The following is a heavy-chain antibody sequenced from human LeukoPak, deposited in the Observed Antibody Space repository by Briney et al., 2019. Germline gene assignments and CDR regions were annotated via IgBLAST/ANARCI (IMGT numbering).Heavy chain of an antibody. CDR2: IIPIFGTA. V-gene: IGHV1-69*13. J-gene: IGHJ4*02. CDR1: GGTFSSYA. CDR3: ARDLPNYYDSSPFDY. Sequence: SVKVSCTASGGTFSSYAISWVRQAPGQGLEWMGGIIPIFGTANYAQKFQGRVTITADESTSTAYMELSSLRSEDTAVYYCARDLPNYYDSSPFDYWGQGTLVTVSS. D-gene: IGHD3-22*01.